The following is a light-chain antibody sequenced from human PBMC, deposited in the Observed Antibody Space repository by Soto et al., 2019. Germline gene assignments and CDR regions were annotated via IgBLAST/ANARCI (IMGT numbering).Light chain of an antibody. V-gene: IGLV1-51*01. CDR3: GTWDSSLSAGYV. CDR2: DNN. Sequence: QSVLTQPPSVSAAPGQKVTISCSGSSSNIGNNYVSWYQQLPGTAPKLLIYDNNKRPSGIPDRFSVSKSGTSATLGITGLQTGDEADYYCGTWDSSLSAGYVFGTGTKLTVL. J-gene: IGLJ1*01. CDR1: SSNIGNNY.